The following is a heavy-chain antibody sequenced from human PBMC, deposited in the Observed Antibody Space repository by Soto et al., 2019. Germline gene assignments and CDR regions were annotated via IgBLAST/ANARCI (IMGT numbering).Heavy chain of an antibody. CDR3: ARDNVVGAYFFAY. J-gene: IGHJ4*02. Sequence: GGSLRLSCAAAGFTVDSYSINWVRQAPWKGLEWISYISSSSGSIFYADSVKCRFTISRDSSKNTVYLQMDSLRVEDTAVYYCARDNVVGAYFFAYWGQGALVTVSS. V-gene: IGHV3-48*01. CDR1: GFTVDSYS. D-gene: IGHD1-26*01. CDR2: ISSSSGSI.